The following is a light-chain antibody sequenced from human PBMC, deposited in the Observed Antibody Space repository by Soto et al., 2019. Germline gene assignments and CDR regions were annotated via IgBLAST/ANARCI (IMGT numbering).Light chain of an antibody. Sequence: DIQMTQSPSTLSASVGDRGTITCRASQSISSELAWYQQKPGKAPNLLIYRASSLKTGVPSRFSGSGSGTQFTLTISSLQPEDVATYYCQKYNSAPLTVGGGTKVDIK. CDR3: QKYNSAPLT. CDR2: RAS. CDR1: QSISSE. V-gene: IGKV1-5*03. J-gene: IGKJ4*01.